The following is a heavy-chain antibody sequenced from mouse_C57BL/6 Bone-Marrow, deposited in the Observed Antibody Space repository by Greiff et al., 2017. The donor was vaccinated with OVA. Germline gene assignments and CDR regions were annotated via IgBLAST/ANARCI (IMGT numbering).Heavy chain of an antibody. D-gene: IGHD2-2*01. CDR2: IYPRSGNT. J-gene: IGHJ4*01. Sequence: QVQLQQSGAELVRPGASVKLSCKASGYTFTSYGISWVKQRPGQGLEWIGEIYPRSGNTNYNEKFKGKATLTVDKSSSTAYMELRSLTSEDSAVLFSAERALYGNDGAVDYWGQGTSVTVSS. CDR1: GYTFTSYG. V-gene: IGHV1-81*01. CDR3: AERALYGNDGAVDY.